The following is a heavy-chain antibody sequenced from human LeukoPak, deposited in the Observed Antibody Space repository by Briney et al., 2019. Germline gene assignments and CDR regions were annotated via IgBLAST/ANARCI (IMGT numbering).Heavy chain of an antibody. V-gene: IGHV4-59*01. CDR1: GGSISVYY. J-gene: IGHJ4*02. D-gene: IGHD6-13*01. Sequence: SETLSLTCTVSGGSISVYYWSWIRQPPGKGLEWIGYVYSSGITKYNPSLKSRVTISVDTSKNQFSLKLSSVTAADTAVYYCARAGSAAGPLDYWGQGTLVTVSS. CDR2: VYSSGIT. CDR3: ARAGSAAGPLDY.